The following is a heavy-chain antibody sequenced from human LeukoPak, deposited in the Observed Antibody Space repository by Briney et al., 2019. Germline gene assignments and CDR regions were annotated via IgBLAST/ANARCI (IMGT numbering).Heavy chain of an antibody. J-gene: IGHJ3*02. CDR2: IYYSGST. CDR1: GGSISSYY. D-gene: IGHD3-22*01. CDR3: ARSGYYYDSSGLRADAFDI. V-gene: IGHV4-59*01. Sequence: SETLSLTCTVSGGSISSYYWSWIRQPPGKGLEWIGYIYYSGSTNYNPSLKSRVTISVDTSKNQFSLKLSSVTAADTAVYYCARSGYYYDSSGLRADAFDIWGQGTMVTVSS.